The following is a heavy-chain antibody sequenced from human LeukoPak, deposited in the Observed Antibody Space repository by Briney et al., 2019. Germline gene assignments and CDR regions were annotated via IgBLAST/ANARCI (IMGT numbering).Heavy chain of an antibody. V-gene: IGHV5-10-1*01. CDR2: IDPSDSYT. J-gene: IGHJ4*02. Sequence: HGESLKISCKGSGYRFTSYWISWVRQMPGKGLEWMGRIDPSDSYTNYSPSFQGHVTIPADKSISTAYLQCSSLKASDTAMYYCARQTYSSGWYEDYWGQGTLVTVSS. CDR3: ARQTYSSGWYEDY. D-gene: IGHD6-19*01. CDR1: GYRFTSYW.